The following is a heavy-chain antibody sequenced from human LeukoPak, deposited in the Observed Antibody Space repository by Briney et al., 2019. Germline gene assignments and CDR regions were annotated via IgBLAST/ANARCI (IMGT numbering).Heavy chain of an antibody. J-gene: IGHJ4*02. Sequence: SGESLKISCKGSGYSFTSHWIGWVRQMPGKGLEWTGIVNPDDSDTIYSPSFQGQVTISADESITTAYLQWSSLKASDTAMYYCARLRWPRGGRSSFDYWGQGALVTVSS. CDR1: GYSFTSHW. CDR3: ARLRWPRGGRSSFDY. CDR2: VNPDDSDT. V-gene: IGHV5-51*01. D-gene: IGHD3-10*01.